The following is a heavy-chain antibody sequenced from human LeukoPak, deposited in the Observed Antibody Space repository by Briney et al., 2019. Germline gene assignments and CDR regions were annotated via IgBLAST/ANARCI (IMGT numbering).Heavy chain of an antibody. CDR3: ARELHTSDAFDI. J-gene: IGHJ3*02. CDR2: IIPILGTA. Sequence: ASVRVSCKASGGTFSSYAISWVRQAPGQGLEWMGRIIPILGTANYAQKFQGRVTITTDESTSTAYMELSSLRSEDTAVYYCARELHTSDAFDIWGQGTMVTVSS. D-gene: IGHD5-18*01. V-gene: IGHV1-69*11. CDR1: GGTFSSYA.